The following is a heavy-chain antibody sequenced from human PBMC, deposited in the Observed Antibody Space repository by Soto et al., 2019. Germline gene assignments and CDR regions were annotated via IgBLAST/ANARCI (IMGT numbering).Heavy chain of an antibody. CDR1: GGSFSGYS. CDR3: ARLKIDYDLLTGYYINWFDP. J-gene: IGHJ5*02. V-gene: IGHV4-34*01. CDR2: INHSGST. D-gene: IGHD3-9*01. Sequence: SETLSLTCAVYGGSFSGYSWSWIRQPPGKGLEWIGEINHSGSTNYNPSLKSRVAVSVDASRNQFSLKLTSVAAADTAIYYCARLKIDYDLLTGYYINWFDPWGQGTLVTVSS.